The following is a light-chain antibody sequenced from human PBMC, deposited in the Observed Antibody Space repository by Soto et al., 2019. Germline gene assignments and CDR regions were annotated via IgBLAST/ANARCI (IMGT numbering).Light chain of an antibody. CDR1: QSSISG. V-gene: IGKV1-5*03. CDR2: KAS. CDR3: KQYNSYPIT. Sequence: TQSPATLSLSPGERATLSCRSSQSSISGLACDQQKPGKAPKLLIYKASSLESGLPSRLSGSGSGTEFTLTISTLQPDDFATYYCKQYNSYPITFGQGTRLEIK. J-gene: IGKJ5*01.